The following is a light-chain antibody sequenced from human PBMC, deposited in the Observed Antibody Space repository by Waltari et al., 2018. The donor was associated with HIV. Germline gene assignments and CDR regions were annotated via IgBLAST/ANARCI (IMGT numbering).Light chain of an antibody. V-gene: IGLV2-14*01. CDR1: SSDVGGYNY. CDR2: VVS. CDR3: SSYTSSSTRV. J-gene: IGLJ1*01. Sequence: QSALTQPASVSGSPGQSITISCTGTSSDVGGYNYVSWYQQHPAKAPKLMIYVVSNRPSGVSNRFSGSKSGNTASLTISGRQAEDEADYYCSSYTSSSTRVFGTGTKVTVL.